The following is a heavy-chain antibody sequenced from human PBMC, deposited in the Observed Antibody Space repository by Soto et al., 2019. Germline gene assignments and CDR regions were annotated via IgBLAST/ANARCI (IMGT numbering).Heavy chain of an antibody. CDR1: GYEFARTW. V-gene: IGHV5-51*01. D-gene: IGHD5-12*01. J-gene: IGHJ4*02. CDR3: ARLVGAYDSYFDH. Sequence: GESLKISCKASGYEFARTWIGWVRQLPGKGLDWLGIIYPGDSETRYSPSFRGQVTFSVDMSISTAYLQWSSLKTSDIAIYYCARLVGAYDSYFDHWGQGTRVTVSS. CDR2: IYPGDSET.